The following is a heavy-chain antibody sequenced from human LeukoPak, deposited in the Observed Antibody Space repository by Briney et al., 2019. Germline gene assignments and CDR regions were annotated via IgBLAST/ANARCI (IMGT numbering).Heavy chain of an antibody. CDR2: IYSGGST. Sequence: GGSLRLSCAASGFTVSSNYMSWVHQAPGKGLEWVSVIYSGGSTYYADSVKGRFTISRDNSKNTLYLQMNSLRAEDTAVYYCARDRGVRIMSSSSYYMDVWGKGTTVTVSS. CDR1: GFTVSSNY. V-gene: IGHV3-53*01. D-gene: IGHD6-6*01. CDR3: ARDRGVRIMSSSSYYMDV. J-gene: IGHJ6*03.